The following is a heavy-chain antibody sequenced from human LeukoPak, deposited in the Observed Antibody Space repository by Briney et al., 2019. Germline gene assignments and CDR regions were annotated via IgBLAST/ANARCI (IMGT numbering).Heavy chain of an antibody. J-gene: IGHJ4*02. CDR2: INHSGST. CDR3: ARGYDFWSGDWGH. Sequence: SETLSLTCAVYRGSFSGYYWSWIRQPPGKGLEWIGEINHSGSTNYNPSLKSRVTISVDTSKNQFSLKLSSVTAADTAVHYCARGYDFWSGDWGHWGQGALVTVSS. D-gene: IGHD3-3*01. V-gene: IGHV4-34*01. CDR1: RGSFSGYY.